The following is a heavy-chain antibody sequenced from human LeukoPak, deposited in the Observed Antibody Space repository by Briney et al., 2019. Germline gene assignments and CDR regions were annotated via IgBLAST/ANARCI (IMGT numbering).Heavy chain of an antibody. Sequence: PSETLSLTCTVSGGSIRSYYWIWIRQPPGKGLEWIAYIYYSGSTNYNPSLKSRVTISVDTSKNQFSLKLSSVTAADTAVYYCARVYYSNSYDYWYFDLWGRGTLVTVSS. V-gene: IGHV4-59*01. CDR2: IYYSGST. CDR1: GGSIRSYY. D-gene: IGHD6-13*01. J-gene: IGHJ2*01. CDR3: ARVYYSNSYDYWYFDL.